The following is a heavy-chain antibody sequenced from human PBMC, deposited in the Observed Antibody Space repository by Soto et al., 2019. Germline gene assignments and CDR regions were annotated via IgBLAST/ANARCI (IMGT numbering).Heavy chain of an antibody. CDR1: GGSVRDGSYY. CDR3: AGYNWNYYFDP. D-gene: IGHD1-7*01. V-gene: IGHV4-61*01. CDR2: IYHSGST. J-gene: IGHJ5*02. Sequence: SETLSLTCTVSGGSVRDGSYYWAWLRQPPGKGLEWIGHIYHSGSTIYNPSLKSRVTISIDTSKSQFSLNLNSMTAADTAVYYCAGYNWNYYFDPWGQGTLVTVSS.